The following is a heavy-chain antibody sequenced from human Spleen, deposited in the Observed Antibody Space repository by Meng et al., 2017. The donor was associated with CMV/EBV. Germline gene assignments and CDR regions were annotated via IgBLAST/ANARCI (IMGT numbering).Heavy chain of an antibody. V-gene: IGHV1-2*02. CDR2: INPNSGGA. CDR3: ARRGGYCSSTSCFGDYGMDV. D-gene: IGHD2-2*01. CDR1: GYSFTGYY. Sequence: ASVKVSCKASGYSFTGYYIHWVRQAPGQGPEWMGWINPNSGGATGANYAQKFQGRFTITRDTSISTAYMDLSRLRSDDTAVYYCARRGGYCSSTSCFGDYGMDVWGQGTTVTVSS. J-gene: IGHJ6*02.